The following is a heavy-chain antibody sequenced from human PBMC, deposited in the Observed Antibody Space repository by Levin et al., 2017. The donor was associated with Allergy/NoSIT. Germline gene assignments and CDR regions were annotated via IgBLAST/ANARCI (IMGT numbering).Heavy chain of an antibody. D-gene: IGHD6-13*01. J-gene: IGHJ4*02. V-gene: IGHV3-30-3*01. CDR2: ISDDGSSE. CDR3: VREIAEAGT. CDR1: GFTFSNYA. Sequence: GESLKISCAASGFTFSNYAMHWVRQAPGKGLEWVGVISDDGSSEFYIDSVKGRFTISRDNSKNRLYLQMDSLRAEDTALYYCVREIAEAGTWGQGPLVIFSS.